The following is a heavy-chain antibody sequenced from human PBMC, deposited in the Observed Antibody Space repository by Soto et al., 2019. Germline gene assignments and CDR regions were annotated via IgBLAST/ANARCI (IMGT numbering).Heavy chain of an antibody. CDR1: GGSISSGGYY. CDR2: IYYSGST. D-gene: IGHD4-17*01. V-gene: IGHV4-31*03. Sequence: QVQLQESGPGLVKPSQTLSLTCTVSGGSISSGGYYWSWIRQHPGKGLEWIGYIYYSGSTYYNPSLKSRVTISVDTSKNQFSPKLRSVTAADTAVYYCGRETVRGGFGYWGQGTLVTVSS. CDR3: GRETVRGGFGY. J-gene: IGHJ4*02.